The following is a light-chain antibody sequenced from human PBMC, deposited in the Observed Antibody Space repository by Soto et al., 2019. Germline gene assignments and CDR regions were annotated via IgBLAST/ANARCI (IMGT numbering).Light chain of an antibody. Sequence: DIQMTQSPSSLSASVGDRVTMSCRASQSVSTRLAWYQQKPGKAPKILIYDASSLESGVPLRFSGSGSGTDFKLTISSLQPDDFATYYCQQFNSYARTFGQGTKVDI. CDR3: QQFNSYART. CDR1: QSVSTR. V-gene: IGKV1-5*01. CDR2: DAS. J-gene: IGKJ1*01.